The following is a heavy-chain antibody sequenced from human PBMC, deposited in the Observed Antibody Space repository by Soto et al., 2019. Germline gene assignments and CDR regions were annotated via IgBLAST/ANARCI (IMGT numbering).Heavy chain of an antibody. Sequence: GGSLRLSCAASGFTFSSYGVHWVRQAPGKGLEWVAVISYDGSNKHYADSVKGRFTISRDNSKTTLYLQMNSLRAEDTAVYYCARDRYSSGWMGYDNDNGVDVWGQGTTVTVS. J-gene: IGHJ6*02. CDR2: ISYDGSNK. CDR1: GFTFSSYG. D-gene: IGHD6-19*01. CDR3: ARDRYSSGWMGYDNDNGVDV. V-gene: IGHV3-30-3*01.